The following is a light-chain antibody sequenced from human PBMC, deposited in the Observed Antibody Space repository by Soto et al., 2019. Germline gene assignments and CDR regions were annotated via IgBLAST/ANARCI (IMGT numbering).Light chain of an antibody. CDR2: GAS. J-gene: IGKJ3*01. CDR1: QSVSSN. CDR3: QHYNNWPFT. V-gene: IGKV3-15*01. Sequence: EIVMTQSPATLSVSPGERATLSCRASQSVSSNLVWYQQKPGQAPRLLIYGASTRATGIPARFSGSGSGTEFTLTISSLQSEDFAVYYCQHYNNWPFTFGPGTKVDIK.